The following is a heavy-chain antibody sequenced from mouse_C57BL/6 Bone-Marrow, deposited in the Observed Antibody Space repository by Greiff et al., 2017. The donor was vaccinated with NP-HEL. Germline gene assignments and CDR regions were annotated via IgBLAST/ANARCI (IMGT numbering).Heavy chain of an antibody. V-gene: IGHV1-9*01. Sequence: VQLQESGAELMKPGASVKLSCKATGYTFTGYWIEWVKQRPGHGLEWIGEILPGSGSTNYNANFKGKATFTADTSSNTAYMQLRSLTTEDDDIYRHYYGSSDVGFDYWGRGTTLTVTA. CDR2: ILPGSGST. CDR3: YYGSSDVGFDY. J-gene: IGHJ2*01. D-gene: IGHD1-1*01. CDR1: GYTFTGYW.